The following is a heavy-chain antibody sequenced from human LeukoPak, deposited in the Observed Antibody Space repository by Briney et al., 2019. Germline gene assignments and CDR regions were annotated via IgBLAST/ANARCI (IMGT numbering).Heavy chain of an antibody. CDR2: IIPIFGTA. Sequence: ASVKVSCKASGGTFSSYAISWVRQAPGQGLEWMGGIIPIFGTANYAQKFQGRVTITADESTSTAYMELSSLRSEDTAVYYCARWLMARGDYYDSSGYLDYWGQGTLVTVSS. D-gene: IGHD3-22*01. CDR3: ARWLMARGDYYDSSGYLDY. CDR1: GGTFSSYA. V-gene: IGHV1-69*01. J-gene: IGHJ4*02.